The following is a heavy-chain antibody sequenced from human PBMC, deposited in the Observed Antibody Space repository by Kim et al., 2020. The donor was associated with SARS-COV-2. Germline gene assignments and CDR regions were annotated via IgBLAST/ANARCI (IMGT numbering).Heavy chain of an antibody. V-gene: IGHV3-7*04. J-gene: IGHJ6*02. D-gene: IGHD6-13*01. Sequence: GRFTISRDNAKNSLYLQMNSLRAEDTAVYYCAGDISSSWYVVKYYYGMDVWGQGTTVTVSS. CDR3: AGDISSSWYVVKYYYGMDV.